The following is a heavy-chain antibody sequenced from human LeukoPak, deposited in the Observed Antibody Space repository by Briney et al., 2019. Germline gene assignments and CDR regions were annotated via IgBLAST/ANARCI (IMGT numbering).Heavy chain of an antibody. Sequence: SETLSLTCTVSGGSISSYYWSWIRQPPGKGLEWIGYIFYSGSTNYNPSLKSRVTISVDTSKNQFSLKLSSVTAADTAVYYCAKYVWGSYPTFEDYWGQGTLVTVSS. CDR1: GGSISSYY. V-gene: IGHV4-59*01. D-gene: IGHD3-16*02. CDR2: IFYSGST. CDR3: AKYVWGSYPTFEDY. J-gene: IGHJ4*02.